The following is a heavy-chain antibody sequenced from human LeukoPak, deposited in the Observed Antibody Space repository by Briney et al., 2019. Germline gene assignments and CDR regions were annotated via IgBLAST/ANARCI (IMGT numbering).Heavy chain of an antibody. Sequence: GGSLRLSCAASGFTFSSYSMHRVRQAPGKGLEWVSYISSSSSTIYYADSVKGRFTISGDNAKSLRYLQMNSLRAEDTAVYYCARVSSSVYYWGQGTLVIGSS. V-gene: IGHV3-48*04. J-gene: IGHJ4*02. D-gene: IGHD6-13*01. CDR3: ARVSSSVYY. CDR1: GFTFSSYS. CDR2: ISSSSSTI.